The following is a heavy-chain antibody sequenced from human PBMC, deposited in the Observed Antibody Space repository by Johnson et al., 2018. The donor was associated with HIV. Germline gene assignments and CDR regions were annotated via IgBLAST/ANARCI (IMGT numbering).Heavy chain of an antibody. CDR1: GFTFSNYA. J-gene: IGHJ3*02. V-gene: IGHV3-23*04. CDR2: ISGSGGAV. Sequence: VQLVESGGGFVQPGGSLRLSCAASGFTFSNYAMGWVRQAPGKGLEWVSSISGSGGAVYFAASVKGRFTISRDNSKNTMYLQMNSLRAEDTAVYYCARDLVVGATPDHDAFDIWGQGTMVTVSS. D-gene: IGHD1-26*01. CDR3: ARDLVVGATPDHDAFDI.